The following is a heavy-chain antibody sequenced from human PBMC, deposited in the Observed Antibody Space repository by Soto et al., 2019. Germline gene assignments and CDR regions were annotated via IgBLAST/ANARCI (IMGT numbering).Heavy chain of an antibody. J-gene: IGHJ4*02. CDR2: IIPIFGTA. Sequence: SVKVSCKASGGTFSSYAISWLRQAPGQGLEWMGGIIPIFGTANYAQKFQGRVTITADESTSTAYMELSSLRSEDTAVYYCAREIGQQIRRPDPITGTPRAFDYWGQGTLVTVSS. D-gene: IGHD1-20*01. CDR1: GGTFSSYA. V-gene: IGHV1-69*13. CDR3: AREIGQQIRRPDPITGTPRAFDY.